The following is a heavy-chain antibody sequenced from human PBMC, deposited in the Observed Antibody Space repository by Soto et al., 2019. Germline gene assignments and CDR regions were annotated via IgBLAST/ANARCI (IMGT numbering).Heavy chain of an antibody. CDR1: GYSFRTYG. CDR2: ISVYNGHT. V-gene: IGHV1-18*01. J-gene: IGHJ4*02. CDR3: ARGRGASSWYETPHYFDY. Sequence: QVQMVQSGTEVEKPGASVKISCQASGYSFRTYGINWVRQAPGQGLEWMGWISVYNGHTYYTEKFQGRVTMTTDTSTNTAYMELWSLRSDDTAVYYCARGRGASSWYETPHYFDYWGQGTLVTVSS. D-gene: IGHD6-13*01.